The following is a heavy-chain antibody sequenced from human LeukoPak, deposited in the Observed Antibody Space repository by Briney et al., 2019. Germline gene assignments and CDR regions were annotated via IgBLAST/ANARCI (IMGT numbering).Heavy chain of an antibody. CDR1: GSSVSSDYY. CDR2: IYHSGNT. CDR3: ARGYSSSSFHFDY. J-gene: IGHJ4*02. Sequence: SETLSLTCAVSGSSVSSDYYWGWIRQPPGKGLEWIGVIYHSGNTYYNPSLKSRVTISEDSSKNQFSLKLRSVTAADTAVYYCARGYSSSSFHFDYWGQGTLVTVSS. V-gene: IGHV4-38-2*01. D-gene: IGHD6-6*01.